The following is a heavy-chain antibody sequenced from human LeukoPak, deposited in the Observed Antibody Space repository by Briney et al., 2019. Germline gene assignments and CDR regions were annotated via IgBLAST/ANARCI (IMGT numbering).Heavy chain of an antibody. V-gene: IGHV3-7*01. CDR3: ARPYCGGDCWDYYGMDV. J-gene: IGHJ6*02. CDR2: IKEDGSEK. CDR1: GFTVSSNY. D-gene: IGHD2-21*02. Sequence: GGSLRLSCAASGFTVSSNYMSWVRQAPGKGREWVANIKEDGSEKYYVDSVKGRFTISRDNAKNSLYLQMNSLRAEDTAVYYCARPYCGGDCWDYYGMDVWGQGTTVTVSS.